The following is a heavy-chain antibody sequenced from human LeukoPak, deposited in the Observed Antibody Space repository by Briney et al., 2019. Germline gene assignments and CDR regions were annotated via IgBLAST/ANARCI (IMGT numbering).Heavy chain of an antibody. CDR2: ISYDGSSK. D-gene: IGHD5-18*01. J-gene: IGHJ3*02. CDR3: ARARSSYGYGDAFDI. Sequence: PGGSLRLSCAASGFTFSTYAMHWVRQAPGKGLEWVAVISYDGSSKYYADSVKGRFTISRDNSKNTLYLQMNSMRADDTAVYYCARARSSYGYGDAFDIWGQGTMVTVSS. CDR1: GFTFSTYA. V-gene: IGHV3-30*04.